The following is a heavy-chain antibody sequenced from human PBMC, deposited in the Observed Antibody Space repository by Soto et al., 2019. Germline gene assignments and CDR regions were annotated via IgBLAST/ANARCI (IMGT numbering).Heavy chain of an antibody. V-gene: IGHV3-23*01. J-gene: IGHJ6*02. CDR3: AKYVKRGVYYYYYGMDV. CDR2: ISGSGGST. CDR1: GFTFSSYA. D-gene: IGHD3-10*02. Sequence: GGSLRLSCAASGFTFSSYAVSWVRQAPGQGLEWVSAISGSGGSTYYADSVKGRFTISRDNSKNTLYLQMNSLRAEDTAVYYCAKYVKRGVYYYYYGMDVWGQGTTVTVSS.